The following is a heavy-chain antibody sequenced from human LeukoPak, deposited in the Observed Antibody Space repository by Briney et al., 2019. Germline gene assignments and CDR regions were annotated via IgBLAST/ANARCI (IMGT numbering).Heavy chain of an antibody. D-gene: IGHD6-13*01. Sequence: SETLSLTCAVYGGSFSGYYWSWIRQPPGKGLEWIGEINNSGSTNYNPSLKSRVTISVDTSKNQFSLKLSSVTAADTAVYYCARFRAYSSSWSSPMNFDYWGQGTLVTVSS. CDR2: INNSGST. CDR1: GGSFSGYY. J-gene: IGHJ4*02. V-gene: IGHV4-34*01. CDR3: ARFRAYSSSWSSPMNFDY.